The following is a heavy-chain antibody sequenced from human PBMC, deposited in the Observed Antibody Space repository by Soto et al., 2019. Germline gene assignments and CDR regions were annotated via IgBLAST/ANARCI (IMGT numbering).Heavy chain of an antibody. CDR2: ISFDGRSQ. J-gene: IGHJ4*02. CDR1: GFTFSSFG. CDR3: AKARPLYSSSSPIGY. Sequence: PGGSLRLSCAAYGFTFSSFGMHWVRQAPGKGLEWVAIISFDGRSQYYTDSVKGRFTISRDNSKNTLFLEMNSLRTEDTAVYYCAKARPLYSSSSPIGYWGQGTLVTVSS. V-gene: IGHV3-30*18. D-gene: IGHD6-6*01.